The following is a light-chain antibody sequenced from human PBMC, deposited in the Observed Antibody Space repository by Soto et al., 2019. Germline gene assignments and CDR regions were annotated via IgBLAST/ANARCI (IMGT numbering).Light chain of an antibody. CDR1: SSDVGGYNY. CDR3: RSYTGSSTYVV. Sequence: QSALTQPASVSGSPGQSITISCTGTSSDVGGYNYVSWYQQHPGKDPKLMIYDVNNRPSGVSNRFSGSKSGNTASLTISGLQAEDEADYYCRSYTGSSTYVVFGGGTKVTVL. CDR2: DVN. J-gene: IGLJ2*01. V-gene: IGLV2-14*01.